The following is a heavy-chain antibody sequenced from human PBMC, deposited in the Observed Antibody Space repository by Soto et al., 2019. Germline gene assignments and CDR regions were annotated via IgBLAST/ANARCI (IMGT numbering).Heavy chain of an antibody. D-gene: IGHD2-2*02. V-gene: IGHV4-61*01. CDR1: GGSVSSGSYY. CDR3: ARLRRWGYCSSTSCYRSSYYYYGMDV. CDR2: IYYSGST. J-gene: IGHJ6*02. Sequence: PSETMSLTCTVSGGSVSSGSYYWSWIRQPPGKGLEWIGYIYYSGSTNYNPSLKSRVTISVDTSKNQFSLKLSSVTAADTAVYYCARLRRWGYCSSTSCYRSSYYYYGMDVWGQGTTVTVPS.